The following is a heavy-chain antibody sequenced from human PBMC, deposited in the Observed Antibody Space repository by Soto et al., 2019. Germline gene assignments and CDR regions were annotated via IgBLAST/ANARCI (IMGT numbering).Heavy chain of an antibody. V-gene: IGHV4-38-2*02. D-gene: IGHD2-21*02. J-gene: IGHJ4*02. CDR2: IYHSGST. CDR1: GYSISSGYY. Sequence: SETLSLTCAVSGYSISSGYYWGWIRQPPGKGLEWIGSIYHSGSTYYNPSLKSRVTISVDTSKNQFSLKLSSVTAADTAVYYCTRDRGFCGGDCYREGDFDYWCQGTLVTVSS. CDR3: TRDRGFCGGDCYREGDFDY.